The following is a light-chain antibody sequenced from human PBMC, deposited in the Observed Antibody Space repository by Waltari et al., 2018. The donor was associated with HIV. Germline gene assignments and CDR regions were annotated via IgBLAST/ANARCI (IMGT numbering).Light chain of an antibody. CDR2: GAS. V-gene: IGKV3-15*01. CDR3: QQYYNWPPSWT. CDR1: QSVTTN. Sequence: EIVMTQSPSTLSVSPGERANLSCRARQSVTTNLAWYQQKPGQAPRVLIYGASTRASGIPARFSGSGSGTEFTLTISSLQPEDFAVYYCQQYYNWPPSWTFDQGTKVEIK. J-gene: IGKJ1*01.